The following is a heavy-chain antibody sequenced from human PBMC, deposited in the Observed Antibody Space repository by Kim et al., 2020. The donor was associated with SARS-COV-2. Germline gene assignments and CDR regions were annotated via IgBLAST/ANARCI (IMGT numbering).Heavy chain of an antibody. J-gene: IGHJ5*02. Sequence: RFTISRDNAKNSLYLQMNSLRAEDTALYYCAKDIRRGYCSGGSCLNWFDPWGQGTLVTVSS. D-gene: IGHD2-15*01. V-gene: IGHV3-9*01. CDR3: AKDIRRGYCSGGSCLNWFDP.